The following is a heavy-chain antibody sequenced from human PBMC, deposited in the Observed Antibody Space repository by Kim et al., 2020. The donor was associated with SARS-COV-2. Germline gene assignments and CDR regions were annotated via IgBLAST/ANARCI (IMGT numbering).Heavy chain of an antibody. D-gene: IGHD3-10*01. J-gene: IGHJ5*02. V-gene: IGHV4-4*02. CDR3: ARVLPYYYGLTP. Sequence: YNPSLKSRVTISVDKSKNQFSLKLSSVTAADTAVYYGARVLPYYYGLTPWGQGTLVTVSS.